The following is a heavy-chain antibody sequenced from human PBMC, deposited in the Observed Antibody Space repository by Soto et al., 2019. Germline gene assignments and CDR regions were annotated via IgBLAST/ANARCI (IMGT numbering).Heavy chain of an antibody. CDR1: GYNCMNYA. CDR2: INAGNGDT. D-gene: IGHD2-2*01. CDR3: VRDCSSKNCYPTPHYYGMDV. Sequence: SVKVSWKASGYNCMNYALQWVRQAPGQSLEWMGWINAGNGDTIYSQKFQGRVTITRDTSASAAYMELSSLRSEDTAMYLSVRDCSSKNCYPTPHYYGMDVWGQGTTVTAP. J-gene: IGHJ6*02. V-gene: IGHV1-3*01.